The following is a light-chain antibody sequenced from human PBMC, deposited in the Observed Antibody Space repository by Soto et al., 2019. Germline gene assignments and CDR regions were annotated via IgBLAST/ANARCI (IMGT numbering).Light chain of an antibody. CDR2: DDS. CDR3: QQHDNFPT. CDR1: QGIKNY. V-gene: IGKV1-33*01. J-gene: IGKJ5*01. Sequence: DIQMTQSPSSLSASVGDRVTITCQASQGIKNYLNWFQQKPGKAPKLLIYDDSNLQTGAPSRFSGSGSGTDFTLIISRLQSEDSATYYCQQHDNFPTFGQGTRLEIK.